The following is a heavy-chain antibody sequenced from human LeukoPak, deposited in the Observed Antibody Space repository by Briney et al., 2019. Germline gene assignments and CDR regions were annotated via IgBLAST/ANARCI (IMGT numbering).Heavy chain of an antibody. V-gene: IGHV1-2*02. D-gene: IGHD3/OR15-3a*01. CDR1: GYTFTGYY. Sequence: ASVKVSCKASGYTFTGYYMHWVRQAPGQGLEWMGWINPNSGGTNSAQKFQGRVTMTRDTSISTAYMELSRLRSDDTAVYYCARKDLGGFWTPRPTNNWFDPWGQGTLVTVSS. CDR3: ARKDLGGFWTPRPTNNWFDP. CDR2: INPNSGGT. J-gene: IGHJ5*02.